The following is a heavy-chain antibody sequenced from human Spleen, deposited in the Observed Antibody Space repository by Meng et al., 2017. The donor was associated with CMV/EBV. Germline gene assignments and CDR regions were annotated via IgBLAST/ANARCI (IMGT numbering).Heavy chain of an antibody. CDR2: ISAYNAFT. V-gene: IGHV1-18*01. D-gene: IGHD6-6*01. CDR1: GYTFTSYG. CDR3: ARYSSSSYWGWFDP. Sequence: ASVKVSCKTSGYTFTSYGISWVRQAPGQGLEWMGWISAYNAFTNYSQKFQGRVTMTTDTSTSTAYMELRSLRSEDTAVYYGARYSSSSYWGWFDPWGQGTLVTVSS. J-gene: IGHJ5*02.